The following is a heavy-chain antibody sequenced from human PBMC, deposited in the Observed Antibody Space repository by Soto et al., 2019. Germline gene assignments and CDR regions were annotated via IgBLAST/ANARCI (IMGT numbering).Heavy chain of an antibody. J-gene: IGHJ5*02. CDR2: ISSSSSSI. V-gene: IGHV3-48*01. CDR1: GFTFSSYS. D-gene: IGHD3-10*01. Sequence: GGSLRLSCAASGFTFSSYSMNWVRQAPGKGLEWVSYISSSSSSIYYADSVKGRFTISRDNAKNSLYLQMNSLRAEDTAVYYCASSPKGGYYGSGSPWGQGTLVTVSS. CDR3: ASSPKGGYYGSGSP.